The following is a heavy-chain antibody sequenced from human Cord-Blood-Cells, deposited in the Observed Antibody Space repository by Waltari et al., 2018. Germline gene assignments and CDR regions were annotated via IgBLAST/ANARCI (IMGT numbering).Heavy chain of an antibody. CDR3: AATRGWGSGGAFDI. Sequence: QMQLVQSGPEVKKPGTSVKVSCKASGFTFTSSAVQWVRQARGQRLEWIGWIVVGSGNTNYEQKFQERVTMTRDMSTSTAYMELSSLRSEDTAVYYCAATRGWGSGGAFDIWGQGTMVTVSS. CDR2: IVVGSGNT. D-gene: IGHD3-10*01. CDR1: GFTFTSSA. J-gene: IGHJ3*02. V-gene: IGHV1-58*01.